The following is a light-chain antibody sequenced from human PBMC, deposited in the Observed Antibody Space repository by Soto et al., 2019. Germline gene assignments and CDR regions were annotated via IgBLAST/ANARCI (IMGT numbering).Light chain of an antibody. J-gene: IGKJ2*01. Sequence: EIVLTQSPGTLSLSPGERATLSCRASQSVSSSYFAWYQQKPGQAPRLLIYGASGRATGIPDRFSGSGSGTDFTLPISRLEPEDFAVYYSEQYGSSPMYTFGQGTKLEIK. V-gene: IGKV3-20*01. CDR3: EQYGSSPMYT. CDR2: GAS. CDR1: QSVSSSY.